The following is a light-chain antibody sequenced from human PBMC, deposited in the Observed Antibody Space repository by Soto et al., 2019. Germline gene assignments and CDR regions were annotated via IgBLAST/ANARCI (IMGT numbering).Light chain of an antibody. CDR1: QSVSSSY. CDR3: QQYGSSPNT. V-gene: IGKV3-20*01. CDR2: GAS. Sequence: EIVLTQSPGTLSLSPGDRATLSCRASQSVSSSYLAWYQQKPGQAPRLLIYGASSRASGIPDRFSGSGSGTDFTLTINRLEPEDFAVYYWQQYGSSPNTFGQGTKVEIE. J-gene: IGKJ2*01.